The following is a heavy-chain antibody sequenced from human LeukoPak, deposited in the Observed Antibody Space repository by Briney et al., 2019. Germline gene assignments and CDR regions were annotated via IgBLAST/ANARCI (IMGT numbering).Heavy chain of an antibody. Sequence: ASVKVSCKASGYTFTGYYMHWVRQAPGQGLEWMGWINPNSGGTNYAQKFQGRVTMTRDTSVSTAYMELSRLRSDDTAVYYCARGAYCSGGSCYRWFDPWGQGTLVTVSS. CDR3: ARGAYCSGGSCYRWFDP. J-gene: IGHJ5*02. D-gene: IGHD2-15*01. V-gene: IGHV1-2*02. CDR1: GYTFTGYY. CDR2: INPNSGGT.